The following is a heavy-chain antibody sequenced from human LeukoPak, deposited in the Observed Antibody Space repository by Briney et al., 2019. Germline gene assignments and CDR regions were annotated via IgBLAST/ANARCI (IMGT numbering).Heavy chain of an antibody. D-gene: IGHD3-16*02. Sequence: SETLSLTCTVSGGSISSYYWSWIRQPAGKGLEWIGRIYTSGSTNYNPSLKSRVTMSVDTSKNPFSLKLSSVTAADTAVYYCARDPGTVIAENWFDPWGQGTLVTVSS. CDR1: GGSISSYY. CDR3: ARDPGTVIAENWFDP. J-gene: IGHJ5*02. V-gene: IGHV4-4*07. CDR2: IYTSGST.